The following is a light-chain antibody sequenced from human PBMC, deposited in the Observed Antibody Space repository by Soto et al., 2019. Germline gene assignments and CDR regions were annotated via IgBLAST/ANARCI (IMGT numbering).Light chain of an antibody. J-gene: IGKJ4*01. CDR2: GAS. V-gene: IGKV3D-15*01. CDR1: QSVSSN. Sequence: EIVMTQSPATLSVSPGERATLSCRASQSVSSNFAWYQQKPGQAPRLLISGASTRSTGIPGRYSGSGSGKVFTLSISSLQSENFAVYYCQQDNDWAPLTFGGGTKVEIK. CDR3: QQDNDWAPLT.